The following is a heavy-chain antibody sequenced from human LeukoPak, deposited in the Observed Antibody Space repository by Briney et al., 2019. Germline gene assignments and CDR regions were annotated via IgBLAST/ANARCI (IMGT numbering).Heavy chain of an antibody. CDR3: ARDSNRDWQIDF. V-gene: IGHV3-48*01. Sequence: GGSLRLSCAASGFTFSDYQMNWVRQSPGKGLEWVSYISAGSRVIFYADSVKGRFTISRDNAKNSVFRQMNSLRAEDTAVYYCARDSNRDWQIDFWGQGTLVTVSS. J-gene: IGHJ4*02. CDR1: GFTFSDYQ. CDR2: ISAGSRVI. D-gene: IGHD1-14*01.